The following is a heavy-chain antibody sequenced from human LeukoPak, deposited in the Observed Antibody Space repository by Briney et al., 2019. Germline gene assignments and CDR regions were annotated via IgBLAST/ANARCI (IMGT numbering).Heavy chain of an antibody. CDR2: IYHSGST. D-gene: IGHD3-3*01. V-gene: IGHV4-38-2*01. Sequence: PSETLSLTCAVSGISITYTYYWGWIRQPPGKGLEWIGTIYHSGSTYYNPSLESRVTISVGTSKNQFSLNLSSVTAADTAVFYCARGVSDFWSGFKGYFDYWGQGSLVTVSS. CDR1: GISITYTYY. CDR3: ARGVSDFWSGFKGYFDY. J-gene: IGHJ4*02.